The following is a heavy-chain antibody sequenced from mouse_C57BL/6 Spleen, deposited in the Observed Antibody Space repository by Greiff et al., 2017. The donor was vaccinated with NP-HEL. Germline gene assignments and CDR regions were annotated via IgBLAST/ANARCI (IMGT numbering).Heavy chain of an antibody. Sequence: EVQRVESEGGLVQPGSSMKLSCTASGFTFSDYYMAWVRQVPEKGLEWVANINYDGSSTYYLDSLKSRFIFSGDNAKNILYLQMSSLKSEDTAAYYCARALYGNYFDYWGQGTTLTVSS. V-gene: IGHV5-16*01. CDR2: INYDGSST. CDR1: GFTFSDYY. D-gene: IGHD2-1*01. CDR3: ARALYGNYFDY. J-gene: IGHJ2*01.